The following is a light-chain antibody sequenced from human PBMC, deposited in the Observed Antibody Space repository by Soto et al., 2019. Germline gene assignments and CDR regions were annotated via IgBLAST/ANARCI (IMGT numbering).Light chain of an antibody. J-gene: IGLJ3*02. CDR3: SSYTSISTVV. Sequence: QSALTQPASVSGSPGQSITISCSGTSSDVGGYIYVSWYQQHPGKAPKLMIYEVSNRASGVSNRFSGSKSGNTASLTISGLQAEDEADYYCSSYTSISTVVFGGGTKVTVL. CDR2: EVS. CDR1: SSDVGGYIY. V-gene: IGLV2-14*01.